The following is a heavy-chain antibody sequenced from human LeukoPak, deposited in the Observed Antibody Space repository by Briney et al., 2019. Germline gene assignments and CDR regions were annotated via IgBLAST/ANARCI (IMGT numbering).Heavy chain of an antibody. CDR3: ARSYGDYITGAYAFDV. D-gene: IGHD4-17*01. J-gene: IGHJ3*01. CDR2: IYYSGST. CDR1: GGSISSYY. V-gene: IGHV4-59*08. Sequence: SETLSLTCTVSGGSISSYYWSWIRQPPGKGLEWIGYIYYSGSTNYNPSLKSRVTISVDTSKNQFSLKLSSVTAADSAVYYCARSYGDYITGAYAFDVWGQGTMVAVSS.